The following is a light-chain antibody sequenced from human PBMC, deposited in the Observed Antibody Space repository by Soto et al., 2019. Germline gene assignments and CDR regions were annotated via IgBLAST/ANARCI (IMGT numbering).Light chain of an antibody. J-gene: IGLJ1*01. V-gene: IGLV1-40*01. CDR2: SNS. CDR1: SSNIGAGYD. Sequence: QSVLTQPPPVSGAPGQRVTISCTGSSSNIGAGYDVHWYQQLPGTAPKLLIYSNSNRPSGVPDRFSGSKSGTSASLAITGLQAEDEADYYCQSYDSSLSGFYVFGTGTKVTVL. CDR3: QSYDSSLSGFYV.